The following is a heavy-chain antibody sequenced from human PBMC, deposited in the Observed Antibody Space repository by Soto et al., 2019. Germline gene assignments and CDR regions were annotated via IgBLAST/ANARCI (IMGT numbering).Heavy chain of an antibody. D-gene: IGHD4-17*01. V-gene: IGHV1-69*12. CDR3: ATRDGDYGELRWGPFDY. CDR1: GGTFSSYA. Sequence: QVQLVQSGAEVKKPGSSVKVSCKASGGTFSSYAISWVRQAPGQGLEWMGGIIPIFGTANYAQKFQGRVTITADESTGTADSELSSLRTEDTAVYSCATRDGDYGELRWGPFDYWGQGTLVTVSS. J-gene: IGHJ4*02. CDR2: IIPIFGTA.